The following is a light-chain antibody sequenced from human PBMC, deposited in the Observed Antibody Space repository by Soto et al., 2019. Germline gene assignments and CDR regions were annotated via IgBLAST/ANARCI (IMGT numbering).Light chain of an antibody. J-gene: IGKJ1*01. CDR1: QSVSSN. V-gene: IGKV3-15*01. CDR3: HQYNDWPVWT. CDR2: GAS. Sequence: EIVMTQSPATLSVSPGERATLSCRASQSVSSNLAWYQQKPGQAPRLLVHGASTRATGIPGRFSGSGSGTEFTLTITSLQSEDFAVYYCHQYNDWPVWTCGQGTKGEI.